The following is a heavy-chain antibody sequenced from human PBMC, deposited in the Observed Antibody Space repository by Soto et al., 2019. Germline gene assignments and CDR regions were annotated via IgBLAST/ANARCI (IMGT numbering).Heavy chain of an antibody. D-gene: IGHD3-22*01. J-gene: IGHJ4*02. CDR2: PSTHIPNP. V-gene: IGHV1-18*01. CDR3: ARRTYYGDY. CDR1: GYTLTMFG. Sequence: QVQLLQSGPEVKEPGASLKVSCKAFGYTLTMFGISWVRQAPGQVLESMARPSTHIPNPTYSQKFQGRLTLTTDTSTNTAYIELAGLTSDDTAVYFCARRTYYGDYWRQGSLVNVP.